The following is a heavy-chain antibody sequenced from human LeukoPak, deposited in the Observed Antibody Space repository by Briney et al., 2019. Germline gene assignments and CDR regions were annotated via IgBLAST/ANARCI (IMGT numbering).Heavy chain of an antibody. Sequence: SETLSLTCTVSGGSISSHYWSWIRQPPGQGLEWIGYIYYSGSTNYNPSLKSRVTISVDTSKNQFSLKLSSVTAADTAVYYCARDLDYGSGSYYDYWGQGTLVTVSS. CDR3: ARDLDYGSGSYYDY. V-gene: IGHV4-59*11. CDR2: IYYSGST. CDR1: GGSISSHY. D-gene: IGHD3-10*01. J-gene: IGHJ4*02.